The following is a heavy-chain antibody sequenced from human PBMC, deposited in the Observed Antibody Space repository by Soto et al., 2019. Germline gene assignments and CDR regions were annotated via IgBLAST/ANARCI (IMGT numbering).Heavy chain of an antibody. Sequence: GASVRVSCKASGGTFSSYAISWVRQAPGQGLEWMGGIIPIFGTANYAQKFQGRVTITADESTSTAYMELSSLRSEDTAVYYCPRDSTLAAFDIWGQGTMVIVS. CDR3: PRDSTLAAFDI. CDR2: IIPIFGTA. D-gene: IGHD1-1*01. J-gene: IGHJ3*02. CDR1: GGTFSSYA. V-gene: IGHV1-69*13.